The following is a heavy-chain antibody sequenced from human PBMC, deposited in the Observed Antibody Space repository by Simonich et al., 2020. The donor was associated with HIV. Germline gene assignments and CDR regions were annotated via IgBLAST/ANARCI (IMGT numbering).Heavy chain of an antibody. D-gene: IGHD3-10*01. J-gene: IGHJ4*02. CDR1: GFTFSNNW. V-gene: IGHV3-7*01. CDR3: AREHGSGSYSDY. Sequence: EVQLVESGGGLVQPGGSLRLSCAASGFTFSNNWMSWVSQDPRKGSEWEDNIKHYGSEKYYVDSVKGRVTISRDNAKNSLYLQMNSLSAEDTAVYSCAREHGSGSYSDYWGQGTLVTVSS. CDR2: IKHYGSEK.